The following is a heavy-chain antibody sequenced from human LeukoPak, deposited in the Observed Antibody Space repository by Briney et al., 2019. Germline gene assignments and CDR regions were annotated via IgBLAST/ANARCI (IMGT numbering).Heavy chain of an antibody. V-gene: IGHV1-8*03. J-gene: IGHJ4*02. D-gene: IGHD5-18*01. CDR1: GYTFTRYD. CDR3: ARDLDGYSYGLDY. Sequence: ASVKVSCKASGYTFTRYDINWVRQATGQGLEWMGWMNPKSGNTGHAQKFQGRVTITRDTSISTVYMELSSLRSEDTAVYFCARDLDGYSYGLDYWGQGTLVTVSS. CDR2: MNPKSGNT.